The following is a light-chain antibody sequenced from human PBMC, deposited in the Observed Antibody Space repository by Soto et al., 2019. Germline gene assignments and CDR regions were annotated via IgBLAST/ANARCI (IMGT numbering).Light chain of an antibody. CDR1: QSISSW. CDR3: QQLNSYPRLFN. J-gene: IGKJ4*01. V-gene: IGKV1-5*01. CDR2: DAS. Sequence: IQMTQSPSSLSASVGDQDHRPRVPITCRXSQSISSWLAWYQQKPGKAPKLLIYDASSLESGVPSRFSGSGSGTEFTLTISSLQPDDFATYYCQQLNSYPRLFNFGGGSKVDIK.